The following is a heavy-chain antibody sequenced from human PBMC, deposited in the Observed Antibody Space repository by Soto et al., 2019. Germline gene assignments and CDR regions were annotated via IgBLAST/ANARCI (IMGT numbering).Heavy chain of an antibody. Sequence: ASVKVSCKASGYTFTSYGISWVRQAPGQGLEWMGWISAYNGNTNYAQKLQGRVTMTTDTSTSTAHMELRSLRSDDTAVYYCARDRYFDWLRTYYCYGMDVWGQGTTVTVSS. D-gene: IGHD3-9*01. J-gene: IGHJ6*02. CDR1: GYTFTSYG. CDR2: ISAYNGNT. V-gene: IGHV1-18*01. CDR3: ARDRYFDWLRTYYCYGMDV.